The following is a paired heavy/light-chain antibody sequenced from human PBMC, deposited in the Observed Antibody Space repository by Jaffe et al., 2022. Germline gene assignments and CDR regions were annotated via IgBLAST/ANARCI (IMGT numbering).Heavy chain of an antibody. CDR2: IYPGDSDT. V-gene: IGHV5-51*03. D-gene: IGHD2-15*01. Sequence: EVQLVQSGAEVKKPGESLKISCKGSGYSFTSYWIGWVRQMPGKGLEWMGIIYPGDSDTRYSPSFQGQVTISADKSISTAYLQWSSLKASDTAMYYCATCSGGSCYHDTGHDAFDIWGQGTMVTVSS. J-gene: IGHJ3*02. CDR1: GYSFTSYW. CDR3: ATCSGGSCYHDTGHDAFDI.
Light chain of an antibody. J-gene: IGLJ2*01. CDR1: SSDVGGYNY. V-gene: IGLV2-14*01. CDR2: EVS. Sequence: QSALTQPASVSGSPGQSITISCTGTSSDVGGYNYVSWYQQHPGKAPKLMIYEVSNRPSGVSNRFSGSKSGNTASLTISGLQAEDEADYYCSSYTSSSTLGVFGGGTKLTVL. CDR3: SSYTSSSTLGV.